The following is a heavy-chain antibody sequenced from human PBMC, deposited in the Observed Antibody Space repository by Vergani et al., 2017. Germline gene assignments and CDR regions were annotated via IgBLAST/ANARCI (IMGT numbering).Heavy chain of an antibody. CDR1: GFTVNSHY. J-gene: IGHJ5*02. D-gene: IGHD3-10*01. CDR2: IYGGDKT. CDR3: ARDYYDGSGSPDP. V-gene: IGHV3-66*02. Sequence: ELQLVEPGGGLVRPGGSLRLSCAASGFTVNSHYMSWVRQAPGKGLEWVSVIYGGDKTYYADSVKGRFTISRDNSKNTLYLQLNSLRAEDTAVYYCARDYYDGSGSPDPWGQGTLVTVSS.